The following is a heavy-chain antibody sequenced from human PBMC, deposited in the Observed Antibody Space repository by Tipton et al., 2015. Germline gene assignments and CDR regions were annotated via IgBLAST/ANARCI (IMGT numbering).Heavy chain of an antibody. Sequence: SLRLSCAASGFIFDDYAMHWVRQAPGKGLEWVSGISWNSGTIGYANSVKGRFTISRDNFKNSLHLQMNSLRAEDTALYYCAKANRIAVADSPFDIWGQGTMVTVSS. CDR1: GFIFDDYA. CDR3: AKANRIAVADSPFDI. D-gene: IGHD6-19*01. J-gene: IGHJ3*02. V-gene: IGHV3-9*01. CDR2: ISWNSGTI.